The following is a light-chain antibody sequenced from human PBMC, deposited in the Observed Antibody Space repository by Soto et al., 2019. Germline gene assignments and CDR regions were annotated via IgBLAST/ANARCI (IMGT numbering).Light chain of an antibody. V-gene: IGLV2-8*01. J-gene: IGLJ2*01. CDR2: EVY. CDR1: SSDVGRYHY. Sequence: QSALTQPPSASGSPGQSVTISCTGTSSDVGRYHYVSWYQQHPGKAPKLMIYEVYKRPSGVPDRFSCSKSGNTASLTVSAHQAEEEAAYYCSANAGSSTLFGGGTQLTVL. CDR3: SANAGSSTL.